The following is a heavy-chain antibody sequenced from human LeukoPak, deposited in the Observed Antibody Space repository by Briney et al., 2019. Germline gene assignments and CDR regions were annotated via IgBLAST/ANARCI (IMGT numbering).Heavy chain of an antibody. CDR1: GFTFDDYT. CDR2: ISWDGGST. J-gene: IGHJ4*02. Sequence: GGSLRLSCAASGFTFDDYTMHWVRQAPGKGLEWVSLISWDGGSTYYADSVKGRFTISRDNSKNSLYLQMNSLRTEDTALYFCAKDHYYGSGSYSRWVYFDYWGQGTLITVSS. V-gene: IGHV3-43*01. CDR3: AKDHYYGSGSYSRWVYFDY. D-gene: IGHD3-10*01.